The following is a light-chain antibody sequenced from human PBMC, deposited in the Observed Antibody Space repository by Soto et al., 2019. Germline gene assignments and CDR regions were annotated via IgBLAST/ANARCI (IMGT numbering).Light chain of an antibody. J-gene: IGKJ1*01. Sequence: ELGLIQSPGTLAVSAGEKATLSCGASQSVSSNLAWYQQKPGQAPRLLIYGASTRATGIPARFSGSGSGTEFTLTISSLQSEDFAVYYCQQYNNWPQTFGQGTKVDIK. CDR3: QQYNNWPQT. CDR2: GAS. V-gene: IGKV3-15*01. CDR1: QSVSSN.